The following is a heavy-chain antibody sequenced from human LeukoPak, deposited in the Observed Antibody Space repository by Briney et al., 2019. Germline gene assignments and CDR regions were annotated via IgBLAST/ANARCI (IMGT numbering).Heavy chain of an antibody. V-gene: IGHV3-23*01. CDR1: GFTFSSYA. CDR3: ASGHDYGDYEGYYFDY. J-gene: IGHJ4*02. Sequence: GGSLRLSCAASGFTFSSYAMSWVRQAPGKGLEWVSAISGSGGSTYYADSVKGRFTISKDNAKNTLYLQMNSLRAEDTAVYYCASGHDYGDYEGYYFDYWGQGTLVTVSS. CDR2: ISGSGGST. D-gene: IGHD4-17*01.